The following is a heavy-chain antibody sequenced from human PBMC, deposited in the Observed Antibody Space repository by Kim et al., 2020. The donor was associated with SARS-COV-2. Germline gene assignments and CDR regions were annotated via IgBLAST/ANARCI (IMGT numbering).Heavy chain of an antibody. V-gene: IGHV3-30*18. D-gene: IGHD2-15*01. J-gene: IGHJ5*01. CDR3: AKDVTNCSGGSCDSRNNLGNWFDS. CDR2: ISYDESNK. Sequence: GGSLRLSCAASGFTFSSYGIHWVRQAPGKGLEWVAVISYDESNKFYADYVKGRFTISRDNSKNTLYLQMNSLRPEDTAVYYCAKDVTNCSGGSCDSRNNLGNWFDSWGQGTLVTVSS. CDR1: GFTFSSYG.